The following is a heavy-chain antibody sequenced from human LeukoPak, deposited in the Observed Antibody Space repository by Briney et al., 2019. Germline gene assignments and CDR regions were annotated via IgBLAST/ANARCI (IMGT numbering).Heavy chain of an antibody. V-gene: IGHV1-8*01. CDR2: MNPNSGNT. D-gene: IGHD1-26*01. Sequence: GASVKVSCKASGYTFTSYDINWVRQATGQGLEWMGWMNPNSGNTGYAQKFQGRVTMTRSTSINTAYIELSSLRSEDTAMYYCARDSHVNAFDIWGQGTMVTVSS. J-gene: IGHJ3*02. CDR3: ARDSHVNAFDI. CDR1: GYTFTSYD.